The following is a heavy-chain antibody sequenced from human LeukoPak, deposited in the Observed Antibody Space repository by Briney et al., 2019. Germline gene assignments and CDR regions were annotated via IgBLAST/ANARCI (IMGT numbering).Heavy chain of an antibody. CDR1: GGSVSSDY. D-gene: IGHD3-10*01. CDR3: ARVSMVRGVIIVDYYYGMDV. Sequence: SETLSLTCTVSGGSVSSDYWSWIRQPPGKRLEWIGYIYYSGSTNYNPSLKSRVTISVDTSKNQFSLKLSSVTAADTAVYYCARVSMVRGVIIVDYYYGMDVWGQGTTVTVSS. V-gene: IGHV4-59*02. CDR2: IYYSGST. J-gene: IGHJ6*02.